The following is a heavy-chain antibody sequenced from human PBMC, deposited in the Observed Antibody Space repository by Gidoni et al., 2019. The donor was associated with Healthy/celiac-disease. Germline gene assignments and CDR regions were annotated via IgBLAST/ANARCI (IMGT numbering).Heavy chain of an antibody. CDR1: GFPFRSSP. Sequence: EVQLLESGGGLVQPGASLRLSCAAPGFPFRSSPLRWVRQAPGQGLEWVSAISGSGGSTYYADSVKGRFTISRDNSKNTLYLQMSSLRAEDTAVYYCAKDRVTYCSSTSCFLFDYWGQGTLVTVSS. J-gene: IGHJ4*02. CDR3: AKDRVTYCSSTSCFLFDY. CDR2: ISGSGGST. V-gene: IGHV3-23*01. D-gene: IGHD2-2*01.